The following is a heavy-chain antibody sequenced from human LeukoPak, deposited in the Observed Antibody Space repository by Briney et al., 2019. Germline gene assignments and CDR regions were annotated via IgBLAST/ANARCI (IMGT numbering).Heavy chain of an antibody. Sequence: GGSLSLSCAAPGFTFRGKALSWARQAQGKGLEWVSAISGSGGSTYYADSVKGRFTISRDNAKNSLYLQMSNLRAEDTAVYFCARGGGLDVWGQGATVTVSS. J-gene: IGHJ6*02. V-gene: IGHV3-23*01. CDR3: ARGGGLDV. D-gene: IGHD3-16*01. CDR1: GFTFRGKA. CDR2: ISGSGGST.